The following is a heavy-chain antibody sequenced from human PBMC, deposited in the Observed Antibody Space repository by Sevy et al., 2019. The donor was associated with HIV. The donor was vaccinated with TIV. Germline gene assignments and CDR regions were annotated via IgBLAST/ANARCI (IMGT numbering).Heavy chain of an antibody. Sequence: GGSLRLSCAASGFTFSSYWMSWVRQAPGKGLEWVANIKQDGSEKYYVDSVKGRFTISRDNAKNSLYLQMNSLRAEDTAVYYCAREPQSAAGKGYYYGMDVWGQGTTVTVSS. V-gene: IGHV3-7*03. CDR2: IKQDGSEK. CDR1: GFTFSSYW. CDR3: AREPQSAAGKGYYYGMDV. D-gene: IGHD6-13*01. J-gene: IGHJ6*02.